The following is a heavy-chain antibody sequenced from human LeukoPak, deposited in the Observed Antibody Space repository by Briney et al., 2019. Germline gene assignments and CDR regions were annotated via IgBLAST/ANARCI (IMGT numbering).Heavy chain of an antibody. CDR1: GGSFSGYY. Sequence: SETPSLTCAVYGGSFSGYYWSWIRQPPGKGLEWIGEINHSGSTNYNPSLKSRVTISVDTSKNQFSLKLSSVTAADTAVYYCARVGDSSGYYFVDYWGQGTLVTVSS. D-gene: IGHD3-22*01. V-gene: IGHV4-34*01. CDR3: ARVGDSSGYYFVDY. CDR2: INHSGST. J-gene: IGHJ4*02.